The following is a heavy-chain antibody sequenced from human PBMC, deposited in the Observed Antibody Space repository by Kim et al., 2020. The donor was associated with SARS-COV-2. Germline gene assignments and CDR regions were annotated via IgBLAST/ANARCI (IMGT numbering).Heavy chain of an antibody. D-gene: IGHD6-19*01. V-gene: IGHV3-30*01. CDR3: ARPGIAVAGRAHFDY. Sequence: DSGKGRFTISRDNSKNTLYLQMNSLRAEDTAVYYCARPGIAVAGRAHFDYWGQGTLVTVSS. J-gene: IGHJ4*02.